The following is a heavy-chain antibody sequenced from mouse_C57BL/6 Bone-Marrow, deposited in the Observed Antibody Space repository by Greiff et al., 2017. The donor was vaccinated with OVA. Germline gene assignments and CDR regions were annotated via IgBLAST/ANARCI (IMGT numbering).Heavy chain of an antibody. CDR3: ASGGQGFAY. V-gene: IGHV5-6*01. D-gene: IGHD6-1*01. CDR1: GFTFSSYG. CDR2: ISSGGSYT. J-gene: IGHJ3*01. Sequence: EVKLMESGGDLVKPGGSLKLSCAASGFTFSSYGMSWVRQTPDKRLEWVATISSGGSYTYYPDSVKGRFTISRDNAKNTLYLKMSSLKSEDTAMYYCASGGQGFAYWGQGTLVTVSA.